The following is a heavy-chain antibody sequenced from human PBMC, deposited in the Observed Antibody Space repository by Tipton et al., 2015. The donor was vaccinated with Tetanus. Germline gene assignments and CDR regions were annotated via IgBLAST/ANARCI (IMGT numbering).Heavy chain of an antibody. CDR3: ASQYCSGGSCYLGDLGY. J-gene: IGHJ4*02. V-gene: IGHV3-11*01. D-gene: IGHD2-15*01. CDR2: ISSSGSTI. CDR1: GFTFSDYY. Sequence: SLRLSCAASGFTFSDYYMSWIRQAPGKGLEWVSYISSSGSTIYYADSVKGRFTISRDNAKNSLYLQMNSLRAEDTAVYYCASQYCSGGSCYLGDLGYWGQGTLVTVSS.